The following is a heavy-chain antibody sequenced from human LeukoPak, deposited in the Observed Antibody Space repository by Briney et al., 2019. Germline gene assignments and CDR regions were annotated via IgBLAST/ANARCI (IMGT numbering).Heavy chain of an antibody. Sequence: GGSLRLSCAASGFTFRNFPMSWVRQAPGKGLEWVPGLSRDGAKTFYASSVKGRFTIARDNADNSLSLQMNSLRAEDTAVYYCASWGAGGNSWGQGTLVTVSS. D-gene: IGHD3-16*01. CDR2: LSRDGAKT. J-gene: IGHJ4*02. CDR3: ASWGAGGNS. V-gene: IGHV3-23*01. CDR1: GFTFRNFP.